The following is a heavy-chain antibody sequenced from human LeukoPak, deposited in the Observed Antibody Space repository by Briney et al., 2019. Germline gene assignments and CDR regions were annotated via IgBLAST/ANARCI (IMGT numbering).Heavy chain of an antibody. D-gene: IGHD6-13*01. CDR1: AFTFSSFG. Sequence: GGSLRLSCAASAFTFSSFGMHWVRQAPGKGLEWVAVVSYDGSKTYYADSVKGRFTISRDNSKNTLYLQMNSLRAEDTAVYYCAIMKGIAAASLDYWGQGTLVTVSS. J-gene: IGHJ4*02. V-gene: IGHV3-30*03. CDR3: AIMKGIAAASLDY. CDR2: VSYDGSKT.